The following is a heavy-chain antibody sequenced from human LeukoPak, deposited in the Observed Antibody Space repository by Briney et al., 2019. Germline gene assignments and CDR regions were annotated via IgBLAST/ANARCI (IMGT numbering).Heavy chain of an antibody. D-gene: IGHD6-13*01. CDR1: GFTFSSYS. CDR3: ASGARYSSILDAFDI. Sequence: GGSLRLSCAASGFTFSSYSMNWVRQAPGKGLEWVSSISSSSSYIYYADSVKGRFTISRDNAKNSLYLQMNSLRAEDTAVYYCASGARYSSILDAFDIWGQGTMVTVSS. V-gene: IGHV3-21*01. J-gene: IGHJ3*02. CDR2: ISSSSSYI.